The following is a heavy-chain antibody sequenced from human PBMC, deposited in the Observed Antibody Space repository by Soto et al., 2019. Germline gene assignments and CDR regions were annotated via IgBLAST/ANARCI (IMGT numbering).Heavy chain of an antibody. Sequence: QVQLVQFGAEVKRPGSSVKVSFKASGDTFTFYSINWVRQAPGLGLEWMGRINPILSMSNYAQRFQGRVTMTADKSTSTAYMELSSLRSEDTAIYYCASSYGSGYRAFDYWGQGALGTVSS. CDR1: GDTFTFYS. V-gene: IGHV1-69*02. J-gene: IGHJ4*02. CDR3: ASSYGSGYRAFDY. CDR2: INPILSMS. D-gene: IGHD3-10*01.